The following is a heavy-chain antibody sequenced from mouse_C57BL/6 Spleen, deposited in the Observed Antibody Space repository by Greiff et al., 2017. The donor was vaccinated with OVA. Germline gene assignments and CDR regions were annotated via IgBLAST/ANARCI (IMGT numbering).Heavy chain of an antibody. Sequence: EVHLVESGGGLVQPKGSLKLSCAASGFSFNTYAMNWVRQAPGKGLEWVARIRSKSNNYATYYADSVKDRFTISRDDSESMLYLQMNNLKTEDTAMYYCVKGEGTTVVADFDYWGQGTTLTVSS. CDR2: IRSKSNNYAT. J-gene: IGHJ2*01. CDR3: VKGEGTTVVADFDY. D-gene: IGHD1-1*01. CDR1: GFSFNTYA. V-gene: IGHV10-1*01.